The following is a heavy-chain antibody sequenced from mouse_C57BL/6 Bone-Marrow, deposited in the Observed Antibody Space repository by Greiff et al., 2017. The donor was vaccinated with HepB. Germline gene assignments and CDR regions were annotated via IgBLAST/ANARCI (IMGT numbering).Heavy chain of an antibody. CDR3: ARHGLRAMDY. CDR1: RFTFSDYG. Sequence: EVKLVESGGGLVQPGGSLKLSCAASRFTFSDYGLAWVRQAPRKGPEWVAFISNLAYSIYYADTVTGRFTISRENAKNTLYLEMSSLRSEDTAMYYCARHGLRAMDYWGQGTSVTVSS. CDR2: ISNLAYSI. J-gene: IGHJ4*01. V-gene: IGHV5-15*01. D-gene: IGHD2-2*01.